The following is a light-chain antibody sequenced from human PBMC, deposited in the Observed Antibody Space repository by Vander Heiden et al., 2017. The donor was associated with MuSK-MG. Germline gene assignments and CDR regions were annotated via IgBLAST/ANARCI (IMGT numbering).Light chain of an antibody. CDR2: GSS. CDR1: QTVSSNY. Sequence: ASQTVSSNYLAWYQQKPGQPPRLLIYGSSIRATGIPDSVSGSGSGTDFTLTISRLDPEDFAVYSCQRYGSTPLTFGQGTRLEI. J-gene: IGKJ5*01. CDR3: QRYGSTPLT. V-gene: IGKV3-20*01.